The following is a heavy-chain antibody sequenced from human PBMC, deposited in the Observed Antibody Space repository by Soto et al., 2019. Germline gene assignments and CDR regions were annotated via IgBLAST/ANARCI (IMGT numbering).Heavy chain of an antibody. CDR2: ISFDGAKE. V-gene: IGHV3-33*05. CDR1: GFTFSRFG. J-gene: IGHJ4*02. Sequence: QVQLVESGGGVVQPGRSLRLSCAASGFTFSRFGMHWVRQAPGKGLEWVAVISFDGAKEFYTESVKGRFTISRDNSKNTLSLQMNSLRKDDTALYYCEKASAASGAASFDYWGQGTPVTVSS. CDR3: EKASAASGAASFDY. D-gene: IGHD6-13*01.